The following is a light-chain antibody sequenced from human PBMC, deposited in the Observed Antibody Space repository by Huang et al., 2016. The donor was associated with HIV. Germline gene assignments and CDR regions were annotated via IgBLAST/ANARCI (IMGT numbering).Light chain of an antibody. CDR3: QQLHSYPIT. Sequence: QLTQSPSSLSMSVGDRVIITCQASQDISTSLAWYQHKPGRAPKLRISAASTLQSGVPSRFSGGSAGTYFTLIITNLQPDDFATYYCQQLHSYPITFGQGTRLDI. J-gene: IGKJ5*01. CDR2: AAS. CDR1: QDISTS. V-gene: IGKV1-9*01.